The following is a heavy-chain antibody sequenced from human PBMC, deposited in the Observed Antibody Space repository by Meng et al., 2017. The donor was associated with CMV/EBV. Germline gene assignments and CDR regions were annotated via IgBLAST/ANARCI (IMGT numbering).Heavy chain of an antibody. CDR1: GGSLSGYY. CDR2: INHSGST. J-gene: IGHJ5*02. CDR3: ARGGNWFDP. V-gene: IGHV4-34*01. Sequence: GQIQRWGVGLLQPSETLSLTCAVYGGSLSGYYWGLIRQPPGKGLEWIGEINHSGSTNYNPSLKSRVTISVDTSKNQYSLKLSSVTAADTAVYYCARGGNWFDPWGQGTLVTVSS.